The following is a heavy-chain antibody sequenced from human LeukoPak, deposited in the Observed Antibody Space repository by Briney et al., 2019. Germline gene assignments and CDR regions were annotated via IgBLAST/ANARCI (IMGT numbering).Heavy chain of an antibody. J-gene: IGHJ6*03. Sequence: SETLARTCAVSGYSISRGYYWGWVRQPPGKVLKGIGSIYHSGSTYYNPSLKSRVTISVDTSKNQFSLKLSSVTAADTPVYYCARPIVGDYYYMDVWGKGTTVNVSS. CDR3: ARPIVGDYYYMDV. CDR2: IYHSGST. D-gene: IGHD2-15*01. V-gene: IGHV4-38-2*01. CDR1: GYSISRGYY.